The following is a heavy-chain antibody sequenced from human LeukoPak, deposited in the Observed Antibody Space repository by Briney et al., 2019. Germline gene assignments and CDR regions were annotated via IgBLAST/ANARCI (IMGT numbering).Heavy chain of an antibody. J-gene: IGHJ6*03. CDR3: ARTDSGYDFRYYYYYYMDV. CDR2: INHSGST. V-gene: IGHV4-34*01. D-gene: IGHD5-12*01. CDR1: GGSFSGYY. Sequence: PSETLSLTCAVYGGSFSGYYWSWIRQPPGKGLEWIGEINHSGSTNYNPSLKSRVTISGDTSKNQFSLKLSSVTAADTAVYYCARTDSGYDFRYYYYYYMDVWGKGTTVTVSS.